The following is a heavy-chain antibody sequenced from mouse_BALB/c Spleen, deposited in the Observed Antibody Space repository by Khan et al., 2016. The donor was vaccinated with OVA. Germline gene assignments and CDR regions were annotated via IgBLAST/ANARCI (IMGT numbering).Heavy chain of an antibody. CDR1: GYSFTDYT. V-gene: IGHV1-18*01. J-gene: IGHJ3*01. CDR2: INPYNGFT. D-gene: IGHD1-1*01. Sequence: VRLQQSGPELVKPGASMKISCKASGYSFTDYTMNWVKQSHGKNLEWIGLINPYNGFTTYNQKFKGKATLTVDKSSSTAYMELLSLTSEDSAVYYGARGNDDGRNSWFAYWGQGTLVTVSA. CDR3: ARGNDDGRNSWFAY.